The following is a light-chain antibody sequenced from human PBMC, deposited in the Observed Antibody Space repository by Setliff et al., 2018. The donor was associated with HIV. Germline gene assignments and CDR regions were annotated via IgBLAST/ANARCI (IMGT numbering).Light chain of an antibody. CDR1: SRDIGRYNS. CDR2: DVT. CDR3: SSFACKDNLI. V-gene: IGLV2-8*01. J-gene: IGLJ1*01. Sequence: ALTQPPSASGSPGQSVTISCTGSSRDIGRYNSVSWYQQHPDKAPKLIIFDVTARPSGVPDRFSGSKSAITASLTISGLLSDDESDYFCSSFACKDNLIFGSGTKVTVL.